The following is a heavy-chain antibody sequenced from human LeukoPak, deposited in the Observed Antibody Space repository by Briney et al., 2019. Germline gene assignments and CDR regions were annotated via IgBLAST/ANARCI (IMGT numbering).Heavy chain of an antibody. V-gene: IGHV5-51*01. CDR2: IYPGDSDT. D-gene: IGHD2-2*01. CDR1: GYSFTSYW. Sequence: GESLKISCKGSGYSFTSYWSGWVRQMPGKGLEWMGIIYPGDSDTRYSPSFQGQVTISADKSISTAYLQWSSLKASDTAMYYCARRYCSSTSCTDLDYWGQGTLVTVSS. CDR3: ARRYCSSTSCTDLDY. J-gene: IGHJ4*02.